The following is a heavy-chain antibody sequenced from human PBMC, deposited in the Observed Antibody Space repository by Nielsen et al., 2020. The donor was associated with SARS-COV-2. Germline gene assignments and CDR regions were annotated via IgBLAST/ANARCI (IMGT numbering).Heavy chain of an antibody. Sequence: GESLKISCAASGFTFSKYGMHWVRQAPGKGLEWVAAILDDGSNAYYGDSVKGRFTVSRDNSKNTLYLQMTDLRTEDTAVYFCARDARGYYGFDFVFDYWGQGSLVTVSS. CDR2: ILDDGSNA. J-gene: IGHJ4*02. CDR3: ARDARGYYGFDFVFDY. V-gene: IGHV3-30-3*01. CDR1: GFTFSKYG. D-gene: IGHD5-12*01.